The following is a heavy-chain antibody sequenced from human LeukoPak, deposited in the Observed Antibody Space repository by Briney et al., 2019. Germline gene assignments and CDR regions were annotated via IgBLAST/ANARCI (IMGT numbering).Heavy chain of an antibody. J-gene: IGHJ3*02. CDR3: ARDWFADAFDI. Sequence: GGSLRLSCAASGFTFSDYYMSWIRQAPGKGLEWVSYISSRGSTIYYADSVKGRFTISRDNAKNSLFLQMNSLRAEDTAVYYCARDWFADAFDIWGQGTMVTVSS. CDR2: ISSRGSTI. CDR1: GFTFSDYY. V-gene: IGHV3-11*01. D-gene: IGHD3-10*01.